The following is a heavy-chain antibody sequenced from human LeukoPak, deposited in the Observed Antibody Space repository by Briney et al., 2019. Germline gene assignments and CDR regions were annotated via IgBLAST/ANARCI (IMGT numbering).Heavy chain of an antibody. CDR2: IKQDGSEE. Sequence: TEGSLRLSCVASEFTFSGYWMNWVRQAPGKGGEWVASIKQDGSEENYVDSVKGRFTISRDGAKRSLFLQMNSLRAEDTAVYYCAGGRWLPLPDYWGQGTLVTVSS. CDR3: AGGRWLPLPDY. V-gene: IGHV3-7*03. J-gene: IGHJ4*02. CDR1: EFTFSGYW. D-gene: IGHD5-24*01.